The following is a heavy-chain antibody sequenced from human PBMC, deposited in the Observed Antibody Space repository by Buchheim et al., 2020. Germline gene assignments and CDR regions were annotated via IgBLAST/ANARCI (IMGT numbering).Heavy chain of an antibody. CDR2: IWYDGSNK. Sequence: QVQLVESGGGVVQPGRSLRLSCAASGFTFSSYGMHWVRQAPGKGLEWVAVIWYDGSNKYYADSVKGRFTISRDNSKNTLYLQMNSLRAEDTAVYYCARGRRDIVVVVAAPLDYWGQGTL. CDR1: GFTFSSYG. J-gene: IGHJ4*02. CDR3: ARGRRDIVVVVAAPLDY. D-gene: IGHD2-15*01. V-gene: IGHV3-33*01.